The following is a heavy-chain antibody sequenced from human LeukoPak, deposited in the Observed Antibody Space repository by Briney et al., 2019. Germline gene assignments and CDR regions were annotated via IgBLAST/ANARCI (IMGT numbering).Heavy chain of an antibody. D-gene: IGHD3-16*01. J-gene: IGHJ4*02. V-gene: IGHV4-39*07. CDR2: IFYSGST. CDR3: AVGDFGSTPTDY. Sequence: PSETLSLTCTVSGGSISTSNYYWGWIRQPPGKGLEWIGNIFYSGSTYYSPSLKSRVTISLDTSRNQFSLKLSSVTAADTAVYYCAVGDFGSTPTDYWGQGTLVTVSS. CDR1: GGSISTSNYY.